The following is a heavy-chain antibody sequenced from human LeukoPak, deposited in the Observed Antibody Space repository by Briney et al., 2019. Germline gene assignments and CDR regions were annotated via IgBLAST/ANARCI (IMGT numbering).Heavy chain of an antibody. CDR1: GFTFSTYG. D-gene: IGHD2-21*02. CDR2: IWYDGSNK. J-gene: IGHJ4*02. V-gene: IGHV3-33*01. Sequence: GGSLRLSCAASGFTFSTYGMHWVRQAPGKGLEWVAVIWYDGSNKYYADSVKGRFTISRDKSKNTLYLQMNSLRAEDTAVYYCARADCGGDCYSRPDYWGQGTLVTVSS. CDR3: ARADCGGDCYSRPDY.